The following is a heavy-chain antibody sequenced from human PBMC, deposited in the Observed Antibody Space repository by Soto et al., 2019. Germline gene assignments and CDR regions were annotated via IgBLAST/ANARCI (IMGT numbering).Heavy chain of an antibody. Sequence: EVQLLESGGGLVQPGGSLRLSCAASGFTFSNYALTWVRQFPGKGLEWVSTFAGSGGITYYADSVKGRFTISRDNSKNTLFLEMNGLRVEDTATYFCARDWTGDTCPCLDVWGQGTTVSVSS. CDR1: GFTFSNYA. CDR2: FAGSGGIT. D-gene: IGHD2-8*02. J-gene: IGHJ6*02. CDR3: ARDWTGDTCPCLDV. V-gene: IGHV3-23*01.